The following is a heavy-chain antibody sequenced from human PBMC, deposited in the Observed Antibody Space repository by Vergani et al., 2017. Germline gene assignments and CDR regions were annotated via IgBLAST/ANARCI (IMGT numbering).Heavy chain of an antibody. CDR1: GGSISSGGYY. CDR3: ARDGGYCSGGSCYSGYFDY. CDR2: IYYSGST. J-gene: IGHJ4*02. V-gene: IGHV4-31*03. Sequence: QVQLQESGPGLVKPSQTLSLTCTVSGGSISSGGYYWSWNRQHPGKGLEWIGYIYYSGSTYYNPSLKSRVTISVDTSKNQFSLKLSSVTAADTAVYYCARDGGYCSGGSCYSGYFDYWGQGTLVTVSS. D-gene: IGHD2-15*01.